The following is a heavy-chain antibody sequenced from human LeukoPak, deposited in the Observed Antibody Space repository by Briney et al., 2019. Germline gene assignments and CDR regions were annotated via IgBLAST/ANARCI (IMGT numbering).Heavy chain of an antibody. V-gene: IGHV3-20*04. CDR1: GFTLDDYG. J-gene: IGHJ4*02. CDR2: ISWNGGST. CDR3: ARRVYGSASYIFDY. D-gene: IGHD3-10*01. Sequence: GGSLRLPCAASGFTLDDYGMNWVRQAPGEGLEWVSGISWNGGSTGYADSVKGRFTISRDNAKNYLYLQMNSLRAEDTAFYYCARRVYGSASYIFDYWGQGTLVTVSS.